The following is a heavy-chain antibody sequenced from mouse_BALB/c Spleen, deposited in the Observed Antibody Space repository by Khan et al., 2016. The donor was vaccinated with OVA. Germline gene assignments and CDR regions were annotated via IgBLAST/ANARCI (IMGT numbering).Heavy chain of an antibody. CDR1: GYSITSGYA. V-gene: IGHV3-2*02. CDR2: ISYSGGT. Sequence: VQLKESGPGLVKPSQSLSLTCTVTGYSITSGYAWNWIRQFPGNKLEWMGYISYSGGTSYNTSLKSRISITRDTSKNQFFLQLNSVTTEDTATYYCARGNYYGYYFDYWGQGTPLTVSS. D-gene: IGHD1-1*01. J-gene: IGHJ2*01. CDR3: ARGNYYGYYFDY.